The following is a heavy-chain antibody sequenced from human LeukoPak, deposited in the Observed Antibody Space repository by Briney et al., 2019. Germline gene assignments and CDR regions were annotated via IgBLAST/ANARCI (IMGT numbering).Heavy chain of an antibody. CDR3: AKQVHSSSSNYFDY. V-gene: IGHV3-23*01. CDR1: GFTFSSYA. Sequence: GGSLRLSCAASGFTFSSYAMSWVRQAPGKGLEWVSAISGSGGSTYYADSVKGRCTISRDNSKNTLYLQMNSLRAEDTAVYYCAKQVHSSSSNYFDYWGQGTLVTVSS. J-gene: IGHJ4*02. D-gene: IGHD6-6*01. CDR2: ISGSGGST.